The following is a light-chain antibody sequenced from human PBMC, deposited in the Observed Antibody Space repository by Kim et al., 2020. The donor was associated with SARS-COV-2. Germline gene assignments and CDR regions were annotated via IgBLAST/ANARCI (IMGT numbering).Light chain of an antibody. J-gene: IGKJ2*01. CDR2: GAS. CDR1: QGINNY. Sequence: SASVGDRITMTCRASQGINNYLAWFQQKPGKAPRSLIYGASNLQSGVPSKFSGSGFGTDFTLTITNLQPEDFATDYCQQYNGYPYTFGQGTKLEI. CDR3: QQYNGYPYT. V-gene: IGKV1-16*02.